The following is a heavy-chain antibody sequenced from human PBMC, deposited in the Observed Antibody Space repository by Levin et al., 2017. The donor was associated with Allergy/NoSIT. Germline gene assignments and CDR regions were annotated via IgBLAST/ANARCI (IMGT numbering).Heavy chain of an antibody. CDR2: IFHSGST. J-gene: IGHJ4*02. Sequence: KPSETLSLTCTVSGGSISTYYWSWIRQTPGKGLEWIGYIFHSGSTNYNPSLKSRVSLSVDTSKNQFSLKLTSVTAADTAVYYCARVDRGYCRGGTCYSVLDFWGQGMLVTVSS. CDR3: ARVDRGYCRGGTCYSVLDF. V-gene: IGHV4-59*01. CDR1: GGSISTYY. D-gene: IGHD2-15*01.